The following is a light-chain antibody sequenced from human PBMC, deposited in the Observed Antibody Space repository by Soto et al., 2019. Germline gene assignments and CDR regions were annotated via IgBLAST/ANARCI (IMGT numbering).Light chain of an antibody. CDR3: QVWDSSSDHYV. J-gene: IGLJ1*01. CDR1: NIGSKS. V-gene: IGLV3-21*04. CDR2: YDS. Sequence: SYELTQPPSVSVAPGKTARITCGGNNIGSKSVHWYQQKPGQAPVLVIYYDSDRPSGIPERFSGSNSGNTATLTISRVEGGDEADYYGQVWDSSSDHYVFGTGTKVTVL.